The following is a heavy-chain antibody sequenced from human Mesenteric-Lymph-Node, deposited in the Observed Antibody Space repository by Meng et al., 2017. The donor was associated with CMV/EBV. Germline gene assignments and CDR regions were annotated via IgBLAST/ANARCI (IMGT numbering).Heavy chain of an antibody. CDR2: IYYSGSI. CDR1: GGSVRSDSHY. D-gene: IGHD2-2*02. V-gene: IGHV4-61*01. J-gene: IGHJ4*02. Sequence: SETLSLTCTVSGGSVRSDSHYWSWIRQPPGKGLEWIGYIYYSGSIDYNPSLKSRVTMSINTSKNQFSLRLSSVTAADTAVYYCARDGYCSSTSCYKGGGDYWGQGTLVTVSS. CDR3: ARDGYCSSTSCYKGGGDY.